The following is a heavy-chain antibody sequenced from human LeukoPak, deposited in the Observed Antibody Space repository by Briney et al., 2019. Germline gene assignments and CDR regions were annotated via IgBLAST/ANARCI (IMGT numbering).Heavy chain of an antibody. CDR2: IYYSGST. D-gene: IGHD3-9*01. CDR1: GGSISSYY. V-gene: IGHV4-59*01. Sequence: SETLSLTCTVSGGSISSYYWSWIRQPPGKGLEWIGYIYYSGSTNYNPSLKSRVTISVDTSKNRFSLKLSSVTAADTAVYYCARADYDILTGYYSFDYWGQGTLVTVSS. CDR3: ARADYDILTGYYSFDY. J-gene: IGHJ4*02.